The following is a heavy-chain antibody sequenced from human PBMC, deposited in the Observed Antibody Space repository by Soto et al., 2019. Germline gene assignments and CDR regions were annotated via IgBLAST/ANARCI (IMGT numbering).Heavy chain of an antibody. CDR3: AIVLGYNSSWCRHTAFDI. J-gene: IGHJ3*02. CDR2: LSANTGNT. D-gene: IGHD6-13*01. V-gene: IGHV1-18*03. CDR1: GYTFTNYG. Sequence: ASVKVSCKTSGYTFTNYGISWVRQAPGQGLEWMGWLSANTGNTNYAQKFQGRVTMTTDTSTSTAYMGLRSLRSDDMAVYYCAIVLGYNSSWCRHTAFDIWGQGTMVTVSS.